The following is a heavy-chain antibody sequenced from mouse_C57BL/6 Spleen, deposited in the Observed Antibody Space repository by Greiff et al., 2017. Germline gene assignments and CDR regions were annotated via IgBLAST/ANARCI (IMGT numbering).Heavy chain of an antibody. CDR2: IYPGSGST. Sequence: QVQLQQPGAELVKPGASVKMSCKASGYTFTSYWITWVKQRPGQGLEWIGDIYPGSGSTNYNEKFKSKATLTVDTSSSTAYMQLSSLTSEDSAVYYCARWDYDPYYFDYWGQGTTLTVSS. D-gene: IGHD2-4*01. V-gene: IGHV1-55*01. CDR3: ARWDYDPYYFDY. CDR1: GYTFTSYW. J-gene: IGHJ2*01.